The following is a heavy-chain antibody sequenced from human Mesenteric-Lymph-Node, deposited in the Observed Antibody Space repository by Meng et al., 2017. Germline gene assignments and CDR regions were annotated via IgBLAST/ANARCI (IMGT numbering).Heavy chain of an antibody. D-gene: IGHD7-27*01. CDR3: ARLGPRWFDP. Sequence: QRPLQESGPGLVKPSQTLSLTCAVSSGPIVSTDYSCSWIRRPPGKGLEWIGYIYHNGSTYYNPYFKSRVTISLDRSKNQVSLKLNSVTAADTAVYSCARLGPRWFDPWGQGTLVTVSS. CDR1: SGPIVSTDYS. V-gene: IGHV4-30-2*01. CDR2: IYHNGST. J-gene: IGHJ5*02.